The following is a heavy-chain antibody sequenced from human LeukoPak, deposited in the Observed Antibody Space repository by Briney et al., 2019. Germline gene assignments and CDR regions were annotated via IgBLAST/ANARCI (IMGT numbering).Heavy chain of an antibody. CDR2: ISGHNGNT. J-gene: IGHJ4*02. Sequence: GASVKVSCKASGYTFTSYGISWVRQAPGQGLEWMGWISGHNGNTNYAQQKLQGRVTMTTDTSTSTAYMELRSLRSDDTAVYYCARDLKRGYSSGRYSWGTGSSNDYWGQGTLVIVSS. CDR3: ARDLKRGYSSGRYSWGTGSSNDY. V-gene: IGHV1-18*01. D-gene: IGHD6-19*01. CDR1: GYTFTSYG.